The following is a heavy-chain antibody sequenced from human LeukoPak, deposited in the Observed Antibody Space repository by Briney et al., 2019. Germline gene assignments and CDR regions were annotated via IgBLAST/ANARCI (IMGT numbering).Heavy chain of an antibody. V-gene: IGHV4-34*01. CDR3: ARSKVTLITIFGVVISASRAFDI. D-gene: IGHD3-3*01. Sequence: SETLSLTCAVYGGSFSGYYWSWIRQPPGKGLEWIGEINHSGSTNYNPSLKSRVTISVDTSKNQFSLKLTSVTAADTAVYYCARSKVTLITIFGVVISASRAFDIWGQGTMVTVSS. CDR2: INHSGST. J-gene: IGHJ3*02. CDR1: GGSFSGYY.